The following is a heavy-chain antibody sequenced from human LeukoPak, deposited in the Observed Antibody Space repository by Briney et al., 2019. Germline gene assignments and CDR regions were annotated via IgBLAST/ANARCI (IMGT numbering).Heavy chain of an antibody. CDR3: AKDIGFMAGTTHFDY. D-gene: IGHD1-14*01. V-gene: IGHV3-9*01. J-gene: IGHJ4*02. CDR2: ISWNSGSI. Sequence: GGSLRLSCAASGFTFHDYAMHWVRQVPGKGLEWVSGISWNSGSIAYADSVKGRFTISRDNAKNSLYLQMNSLRAEDAALYFCAKDIGFMAGTTHFDYWGQGTVVTVSP. CDR1: GFTFHDYA.